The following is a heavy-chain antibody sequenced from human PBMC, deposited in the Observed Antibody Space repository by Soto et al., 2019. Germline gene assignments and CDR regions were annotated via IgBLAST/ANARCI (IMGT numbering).Heavy chain of an antibody. CDR2: IYNIGST. J-gene: IGHJ4*02. Sequence: PSETLSLTCTVSGGSISGYYWSWLRQPPGKGLEWIGYIYNIGSTNYNPSLRSRVTMSIDTSMNQFSLALTSVTAADTAMYYCARGPTTEKVDSWGQGILVTVSS. CDR3: ARGPTTEKVDS. CDR1: GGSISGYY. V-gene: IGHV4-59*08.